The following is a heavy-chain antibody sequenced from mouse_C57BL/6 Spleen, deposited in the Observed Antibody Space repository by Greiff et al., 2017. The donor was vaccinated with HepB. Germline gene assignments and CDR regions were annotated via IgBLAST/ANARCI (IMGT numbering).Heavy chain of an antibody. CDR1: GYTFTSYW. CDR3: ARGLLRPYYFDY. CDR2: IDPSDSYT. V-gene: IGHV1-59*01. D-gene: IGHD1-1*01. J-gene: IGHJ2*01. Sequence: VQLQQPGAELVRPGTSVKLSCKASGYTFTSYWMHWVKQRPGQGLEWIGVIDPSDSYTNYNQKFKGKATLTVDTSSSTAYMQLSSLTSEDSAVYYCARGLLRPYYFDYWGQGTTLTVSS.